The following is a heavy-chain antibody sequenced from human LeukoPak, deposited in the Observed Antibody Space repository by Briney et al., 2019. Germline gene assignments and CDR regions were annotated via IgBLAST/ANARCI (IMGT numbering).Heavy chain of an antibody. J-gene: IGHJ4*02. D-gene: IGHD5-18*01. CDR1: GGTFSSYA. V-gene: IGHV1-69*06. CDR3: ARGVSDGGYSYGYYGY. CDR2: IIPIFGTA. Sequence: GASVKVSCKASGGTFSSYAISWVRQAPGQGLEWMGGIIPIFGTANYAQKSQGRVTITADKSTSTAYMELSSLRSEDTAVYYCARGVSDGGYSYGYYGYWGQGTLVTVSS.